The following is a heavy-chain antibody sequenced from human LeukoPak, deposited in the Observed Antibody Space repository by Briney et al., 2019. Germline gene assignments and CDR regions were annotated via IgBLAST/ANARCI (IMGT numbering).Heavy chain of an antibody. D-gene: IGHD4-17*01. CDR3: ARTVTTSTPYNWFDP. CDR1: GGSFSGYY. V-gene: IGHV4-34*01. J-gene: IGHJ5*02. CDR2: INHSGST. Sequence: SETLSLTCAVYGGSFSGYYWSWIRQPPGKGLEWIGEINHSGSTNYNPSLKSRVTISVDTSKNQFSLKLSSVTAADTAVYYCARTVTTSTPYNWFDPWGQGTLVTVSS.